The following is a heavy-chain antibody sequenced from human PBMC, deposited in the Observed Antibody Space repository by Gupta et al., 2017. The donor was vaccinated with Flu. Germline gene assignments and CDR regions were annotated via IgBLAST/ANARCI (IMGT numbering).Heavy chain of an antibody. Sequence: VRQAPGKGLVWVSRINSDGSSTSYADSVKGRFTISRDNAKNTLYLQMNSLRAEDTAVYYCAKGDYGDSSFDYWGQGTLVTVSS. D-gene: IGHD4-17*01. V-gene: IGHV3-74*01. CDR2: INSDGSST. CDR3: AKGDYGDSSFDY. J-gene: IGHJ4*02.